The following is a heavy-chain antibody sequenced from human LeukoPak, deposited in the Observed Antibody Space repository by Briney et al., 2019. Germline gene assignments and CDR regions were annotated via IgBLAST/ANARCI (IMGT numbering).Heavy chain of an antibody. Sequence: GGSLRLSCAASGFTFSSYSMSWVRQAPGKGLEWVSSISSSSSYIYYADSVKGRFTISRDNAKNSLYLQMNSLRAEDTAVYYCARDDFWSGYLFDYWGQGTLVTVSS. J-gene: IGHJ4*02. CDR3: ARDDFWSGYLFDY. V-gene: IGHV3-21*01. CDR2: ISSSSSYI. D-gene: IGHD3-3*01. CDR1: GFTFSSYS.